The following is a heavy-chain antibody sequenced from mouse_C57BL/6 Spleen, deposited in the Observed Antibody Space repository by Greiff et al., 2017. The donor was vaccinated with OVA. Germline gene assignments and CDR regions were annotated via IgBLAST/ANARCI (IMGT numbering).Heavy chain of an antibody. CDR2: ISYDGSN. J-gene: IGHJ2*01. CDR1: GYSITSGSY. Sequence: EVQLQESGPGLVKPSQSLSLTCSVTGYSITSGSYWNWIRQFPGNKLGWMGYISYDGSNNYNPSLKNRISITRDTSKNQFFLKLNSVTTEDTATYYCARDSSSGYYDYWGQGTTLTVAS. D-gene: IGHD3-2*02. CDR3: ARDSSSGYYDY. V-gene: IGHV3-6*01.